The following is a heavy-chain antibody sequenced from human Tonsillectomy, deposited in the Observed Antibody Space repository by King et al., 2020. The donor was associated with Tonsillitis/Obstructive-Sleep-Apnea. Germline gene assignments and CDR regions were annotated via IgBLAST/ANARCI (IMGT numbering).Heavy chain of an antibody. Sequence: VQLVESGGGLVQPGGSLRLSCAASGFTFSTFEMNWVRQAPGKGLEWVSYISDTGGVIDYADSVKGRFTISRDNANNLLYLQMKILRAEDTAVYYCHAPYYPRDYWGQGILVTVSS. J-gene: IGHJ4*02. CDR1: GFTFSTFE. D-gene: IGHD2-21*01. CDR2: ISDTGGVI. V-gene: IGHV3-48*03. CDR3: HAPYYPRDY.